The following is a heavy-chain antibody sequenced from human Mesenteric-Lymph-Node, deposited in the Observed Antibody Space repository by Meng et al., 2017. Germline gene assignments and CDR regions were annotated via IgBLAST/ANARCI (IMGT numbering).Heavy chain of an antibody. CDR3: ASGGLLTSYDY. V-gene: IGHV3-66*02. CDR1: GFTVSSNY. Sequence: GSLKISCAASGFTVSSNYMSWVRQAPGKGLEWVSVIYSGGSTYYADSVKGRFTISRDNSKNTLYLQMNSLRAEDTAVYYCASGGLLTSYDYWGQGTLVTVSS. CDR2: IYSGGST. J-gene: IGHJ4*02. D-gene: IGHD3-16*01.